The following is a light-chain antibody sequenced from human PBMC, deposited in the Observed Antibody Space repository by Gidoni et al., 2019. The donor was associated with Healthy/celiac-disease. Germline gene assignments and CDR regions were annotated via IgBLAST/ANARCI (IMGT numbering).Light chain of an antibody. Sequence: SYELTQPPSVSGSPGQTASITCSGDKLGDKYACWYQQKPGQSPVLVIYQDSKRPSGIPERFSGSNSGNTATLTISGTQAMDEADYYCQAWDSSTALVFGGGTKLTVL. CDR2: QDS. J-gene: IGLJ2*01. CDR1: KLGDKY. CDR3: QAWDSSTALV. V-gene: IGLV3-1*01.